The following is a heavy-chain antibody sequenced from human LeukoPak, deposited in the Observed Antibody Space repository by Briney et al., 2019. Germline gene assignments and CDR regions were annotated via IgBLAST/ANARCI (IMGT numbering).Heavy chain of an antibody. CDR2: IYSGGDT. V-gene: IGHV3-66*01. CDR3: ARTLVGSGLDAFDI. J-gene: IGHJ3*02. Sequence: PGESLRLSCAASGFTVSSNYMSWVRQAPGEGLEWLSVIYSGGDTYYAHSVKGRLTISRDNSKNTLYLQINNLGAEDTALYYCARTLVGSGLDAFDIWGQGTMVTVS. D-gene: IGHD2-15*01. CDR1: GFTVSSNY.